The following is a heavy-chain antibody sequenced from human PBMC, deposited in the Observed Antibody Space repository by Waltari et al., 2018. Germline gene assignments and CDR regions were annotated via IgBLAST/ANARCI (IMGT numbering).Heavy chain of an antibody. Sequence: EVQLVESGGGLVPPGGSLRLSFAASGINLSGYSMNWVRQAPGKVLGWVSYISSGNTRYQASCVKGRLTISRDDAKDTLYLQMDSRRDEATAVYYCARELGACRGGTCYLPGDLWGQGTLVTVSS. CDR3: ARELGACRGGTCYLPGDL. V-gene: IGHV3-48*02. D-gene: IGHD2-15*01. CDR1: GINLSGYS. J-gene: IGHJ5*02. CDR2: ISSGNTR.